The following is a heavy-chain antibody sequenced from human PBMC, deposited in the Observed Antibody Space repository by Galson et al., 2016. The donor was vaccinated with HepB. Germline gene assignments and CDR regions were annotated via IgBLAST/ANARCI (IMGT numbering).Heavy chain of an antibody. Sequence: SLRLSCAASGFTFSGFAMHWVRQTSGKGLEWVGRIRMKANNYAPAYAASVKGRFTISRDDSKNTAYLYMNSLKTEDTAVYYCTRQKFLDFGTSDSWGQGILVTVSS. CDR3: TRQKFLDFGTSDS. D-gene: IGHD1-14*01. V-gene: IGHV3-73*01. J-gene: IGHJ4*02. CDR2: IRMKANNYAP. CDR1: GFTFSGFA.